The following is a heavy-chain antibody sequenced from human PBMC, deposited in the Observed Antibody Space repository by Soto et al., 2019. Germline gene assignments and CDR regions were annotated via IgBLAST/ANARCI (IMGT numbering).Heavy chain of an antibody. CDR3: AKDPKNYDFWSGYPNWFDP. CDR1: GFTFSGYA. Sequence: GGSLRLSCAASGFTFSGYAMSWVRQAPGKGLEWVSAISGSGGSTYYADSVKGRFTISRDNSKNTLYLQMNSLRAEDTAVYYCAKDPKNYDFWSGYPNWFDPWGQGTLVTVSS. D-gene: IGHD3-3*01. J-gene: IGHJ5*02. CDR2: ISGSGGST. V-gene: IGHV3-23*01.